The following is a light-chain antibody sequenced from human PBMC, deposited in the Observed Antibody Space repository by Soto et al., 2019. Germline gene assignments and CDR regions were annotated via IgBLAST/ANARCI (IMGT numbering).Light chain of an antibody. CDR1: STNIGAGYD. CDR3: QSYDSSLSGWV. J-gene: IGLJ3*02. Sequence: QSLLTQPPSVSGAPGQWVTISCTGSSTNIGAGYDVHWYQQLPGTAPKLLIYGNSNRPSGVPDRFSGSKSGTSASLAITGLQAEDEADYYCQSYDSSLSGWVFGGGTKLTVL. V-gene: IGLV1-40*01. CDR2: GNS.